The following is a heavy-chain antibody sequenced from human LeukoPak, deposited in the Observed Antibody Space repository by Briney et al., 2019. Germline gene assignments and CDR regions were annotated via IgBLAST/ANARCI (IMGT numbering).Heavy chain of an antibody. Sequence: PGGSLRLSCAASGFTFNNYGMHWVRQAPGKGQEWVAFIRYNGNNQYYADSVKGRFTISRDNSKNTLYLQMNSLKGDDTAVYYCAKDSAFYYIDVWGKGTTVIISS. CDR2: IRYNGNNQ. D-gene: IGHD3-10*01. V-gene: IGHV3-30*02. CDR1: GFTFNNYG. J-gene: IGHJ6*03. CDR3: AKDSAFYYIDV.